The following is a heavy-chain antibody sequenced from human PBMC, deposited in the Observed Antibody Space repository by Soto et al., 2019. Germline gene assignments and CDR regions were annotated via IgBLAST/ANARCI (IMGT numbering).Heavy chain of an antibody. CDR3: ARGRQRGGYYYGMDV. D-gene: IGHD6-25*01. CDR1: GYTFTSYG. V-gene: IGHV1-8*02. J-gene: IGHJ6*02. CDR2: MNPNSGNT. Sequence: ASVKVSCKASGYTFTSYGINWVRQATGQGLEWMGWMNPNSGNTGYAQKFQGRVTMTRNASISTAYMELSSLRSEDTAVYYCARGRQRGGYYYGMDVWGQGTTVTVSS.